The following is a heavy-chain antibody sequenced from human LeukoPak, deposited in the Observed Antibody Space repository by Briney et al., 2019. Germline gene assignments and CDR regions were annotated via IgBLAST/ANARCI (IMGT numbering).Heavy chain of an antibody. D-gene: IGHD6-19*01. CDR3: ARGSGWYAY. CDR2: ASYSGST. V-gene: IGHV4-59*01. CDR1: GGSISSDY. Sequence: SETLSLTCTVSGGSISSDYWSWIRQPPGKGLEWIGFASYSGSTNYNPSLLGRVTISADWSKKQSSLEVNSVTPADTAVYYCARGSGWYAYWGQGTLVTVSS. J-gene: IGHJ4*02.